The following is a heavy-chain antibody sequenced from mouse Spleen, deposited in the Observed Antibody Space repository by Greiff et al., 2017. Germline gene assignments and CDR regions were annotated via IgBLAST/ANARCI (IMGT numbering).Heavy chain of an antibody. CDR2: IDPSDSYT. V-gene: IGHV1-50*01. D-gene: IGHD4-1*01. CDR1: GYTFTSYW. CDR3: ATGTDAMDY. Sequence: QVQLQQPGAELVKPGASEKLSCKASGYTFTSYWMQWVKQRPGQGLEWIGEIDPSDSYTNYNQKFKGKATLTVDTSSSTAYMQLSSLTSEDSAVYYCATGTDAMDYWGQGTSVTVSS. J-gene: IGHJ4*01.